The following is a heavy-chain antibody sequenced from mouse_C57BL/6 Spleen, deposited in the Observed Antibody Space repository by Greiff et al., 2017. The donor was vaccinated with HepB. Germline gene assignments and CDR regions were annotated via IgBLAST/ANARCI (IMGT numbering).Heavy chain of an antibody. J-gene: IGHJ1*03. CDR2: IDPSDSYT. D-gene: IGHD1-1*01. V-gene: IGHV1-69*01. Sequence: VQLQQPGAELVMPGASVKLSCKASGYTFTSYWMHWVKQRPGQGLEWIGEIDPSDSYTNYNQKFKGKSTLTVDKSSSTAYMQLSSLTSEDSAVYCCARGTTVVEYWYFDVWGTGTTVTVSS. CDR1: GYTFTSYW. CDR3: ARGTTVVEYWYFDV.